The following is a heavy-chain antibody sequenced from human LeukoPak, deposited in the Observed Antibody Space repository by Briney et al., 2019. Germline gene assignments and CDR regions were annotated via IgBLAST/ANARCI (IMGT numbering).Heavy chain of an antibody. CDR3: AKAVRSMVTGGGYFDS. D-gene: IGHD3-10*01. CDR1: GFAFSNYA. CDR2: LSGGGDSR. Sequence: GGSLRLSCAASGFAFSNYAMSWVRQAPGKGLEWVSSLSGGGDSRYYADSVMGRFTISRDNSKNTLYLQMNSLRAEDTAVYYCAKAVRSMVTGGGYFDSWGQGTLVTVSA. J-gene: IGHJ4*02. V-gene: IGHV3-23*01.